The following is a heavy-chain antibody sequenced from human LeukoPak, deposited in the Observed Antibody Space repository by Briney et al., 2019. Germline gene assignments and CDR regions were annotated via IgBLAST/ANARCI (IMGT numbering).Heavy chain of an antibody. J-gene: IGHJ4*02. V-gene: IGHV3-21*01. D-gene: IGHD5-12*01. CDR1: GFTFSSYS. Sequence: PGGSLRPSCAASGFTFSSYSMNWVRQAPGKGLEWVSSISSSSSYIYYADSVKGRFTISRDNAKNSLYLQMNSLRAEDTAVYYCARDSGYDRKPDYWGQGTLVTVSS. CDR2: ISSSSSYI. CDR3: ARDSGYDRKPDY.